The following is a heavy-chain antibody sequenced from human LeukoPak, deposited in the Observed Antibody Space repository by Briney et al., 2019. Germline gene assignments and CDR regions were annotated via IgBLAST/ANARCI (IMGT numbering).Heavy chain of an antibody. CDR1: GFTFSSYT. Sequence: GGSLRLSCAASGFTFSSYTMNWVRQAPGKGLEWVSSISSSSSYIYYADSVKGRFTISRDNSKNTLYLQMNSLRAEDTAVYYCAKDLNYGDLLDYWGQGTLVTVSS. CDR2: ISSSSSYI. J-gene: IGHJ4*02. D-gene: IGHD4-17*01. V-gene: IGHV3-21*06. CDR3: AKDLNYGDLLDY.